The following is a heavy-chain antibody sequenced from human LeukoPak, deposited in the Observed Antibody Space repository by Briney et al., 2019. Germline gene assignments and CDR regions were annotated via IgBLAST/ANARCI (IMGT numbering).Heavy chain of an antibody. D-gene: IGHD1-26*01. J-gene: IGHJ4*02. CDR3: ARSYSGIPYYFDY. CDR2: IYHSGST. Sequence: SETLSLTCAVYGGSFSGYYWSWIRQPPGKGLEWIGNIYHSGSTNYSPSLKSRVTISVDTSKNQFSLMLSSVTAADTAVYYCARSYSGIPYYFDYWGQGTLVTVSS. V-gene: IGHV4-59*01. CDR1: GGSFSGYY.